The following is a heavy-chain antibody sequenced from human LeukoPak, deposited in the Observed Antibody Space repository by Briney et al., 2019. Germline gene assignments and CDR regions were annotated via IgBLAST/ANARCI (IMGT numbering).Heavy chain of an antibody. V-gene: IGHV3-30*02. D-gene: IGHD3-22*01. J-gene: IGHJ4*02. Sequence: TGGSLRLSCAASGFTFSSYGMHWVRQAPGKGLEWVAFIRYDGSNKYYADSVKGRFTISRDNSKNTLYLQMNSLRAEDTAVYYCAKDRYYYDSSGYPKLPDYWGQGTLVTVSS. CDR2: IRYDGSNK. CDR3: AKDRYYYDSSGYPKLPDY. CDR1: GFTFSSYG.